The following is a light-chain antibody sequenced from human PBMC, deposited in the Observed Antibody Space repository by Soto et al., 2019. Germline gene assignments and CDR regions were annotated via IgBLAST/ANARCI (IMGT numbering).Light chain of an antibody. CDR1: QSVSSSY. J-gene: IGKJ1*01. CDR3: QQSGNSRWT. V-gene: IGKV3-20*01. CDR2: GAS. Sequence: EIVLTESPGTVSLSPGETETLSCGASQSVSSSYLAWYQQTPGQAPRLLIYGASSRATGIPDRFSGSGSGTDFTLTISRLEPEDFAVYYCQQSGNSRWTFGQGTNVDIK.